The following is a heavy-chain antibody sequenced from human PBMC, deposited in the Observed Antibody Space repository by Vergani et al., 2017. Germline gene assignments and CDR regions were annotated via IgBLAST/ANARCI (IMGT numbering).Heavy chain of an antibody. V-gene: IGHV1-18*01. Sequence: QVQLVQSGAEVKKPGASVKVSCKASGYTFTSYGISWVRQAPGQGLEWMGWISSYNGNTNYAQKLQGRVTMNTDTSTSTAYMELRSLRSDDTAVYYCARGNMYYYDSSGYYKNAFDIWGQGTMVTVSS. CDR2: ISSYNGNT. CDR1: GYTFTSYG. D-gene: IGHD3-22*01. CDR3: ARGNMYYYDSSGYYKNAFDI. J-gene: IGHJ3*02.